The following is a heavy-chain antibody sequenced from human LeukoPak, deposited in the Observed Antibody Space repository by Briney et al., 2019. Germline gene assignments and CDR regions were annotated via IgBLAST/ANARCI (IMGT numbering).Heavy chain of an antibody. CDR3: ARDRIVVVPAAMYDSSGSDDY. J-gene: IGHJ4*02. CDR1: GFTFSSYG. CDR2: IWYDGSNK. V-gene: IGHV3-33*01. Sequence: GGSLRLSCAASGFTFSSYGMHWVRQAPGKGLEWVAVIWYDGSNKYYADSVKGRFTISRDNSKNTLYLQMNSLRAEDTAVYYCARDRIVVVPAAMYDSSGSDDYWGQGTLVTVSS. D-gene: IGHD2-2*01.